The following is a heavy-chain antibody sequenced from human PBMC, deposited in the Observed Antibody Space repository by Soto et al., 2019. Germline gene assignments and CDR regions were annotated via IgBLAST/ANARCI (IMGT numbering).Heavy chain of an antibody. J-gene: IGHJ1*01. V-gene: IGHV1-3*01. CDR1: GYTFTSYA. D-gene: IGHD2-15*01. Sequence: QVQLVQSGAEVKNPGASVKVSCKASGYTFTSYAMHWVRQAPGQRLEWMGGINAGNGNTKYSQKLQGRVTITWDSSASTAYMELISLRSEDTAVYYCARGYCSGGSCYYQYFQHWGQGTLVTVSS. CDR2: INAGNGNT. CDR3: ARGYCSGGSCYYQYFQH.